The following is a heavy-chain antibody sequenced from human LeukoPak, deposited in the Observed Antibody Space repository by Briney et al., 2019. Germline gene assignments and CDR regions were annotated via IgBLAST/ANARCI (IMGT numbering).Heavy chain of an antibody. CDR2: ISGDGTAR. CDR3: VRGRGSYGWFDP. J-gene: IGHJ5*02. Sequence: GSLRLSCAASGFTSSSYWMHWVRQVPGKGLVWVSRISGDGTARNYADSVKGRITISRDDAKNTVDLQMNSLRGEDTAVYYCVRGRGSYGWFDPWGQGTLVTVSS. V-gene: IGHV3-74*01. D-gene: IGHD3-10*01. CDR1: GFTSSSYW.